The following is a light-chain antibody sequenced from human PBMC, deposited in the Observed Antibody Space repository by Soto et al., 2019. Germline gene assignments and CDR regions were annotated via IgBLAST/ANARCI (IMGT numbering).Light chain of an antibody. J-gene: IGKJ1*01. CDR1: ESVTSNY. Sequence: VLTQSPGTLSLSPGESAALSCRASESVTSNYLAWYRQKPGQAPRLLIYAISSRAAGIPDRFSGSGSGTDFTLTITRLEPEDSAVYVCQQYRTSPWTFGQGTRVEV. CDR3: QQYRTSPWT. V-gene: IGKV3-20*01. CDR2: AIS.